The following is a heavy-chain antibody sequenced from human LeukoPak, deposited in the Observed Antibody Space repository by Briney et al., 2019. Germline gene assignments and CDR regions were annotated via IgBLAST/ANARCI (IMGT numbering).Heavy chain of an antibody. CDR1: GFTFSSYS. J-gene: IGHJ4*02. D-gene: IGHD5-24*01. Sequence: GGSLRLSCAASGFTFSSYSMNWVRQAPGKGLEWVSSISSSSSYIYYADSVKGRFTISRDNAKNSLYLQMNSLRAEDTAVYYCARARLPRDGYNEVFDYWGQGTLVTVSS. CDR3: ARARLPRDGYNEVFDY. V-gene: IGHV3-21*01. CDR2: ISSSSSYI.